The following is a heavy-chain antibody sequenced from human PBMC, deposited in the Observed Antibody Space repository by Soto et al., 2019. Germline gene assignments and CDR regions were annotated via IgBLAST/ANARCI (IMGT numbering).Heavy chain of an antibody. Sequence: PGGSLRLSCAASGFTFSDYYMSWIRQAPGKGLEWVSYISSSGSTIYYADSVKGRFTISRDNAKNSLYLQMNSLRAEDTAVYYCARAVGTIFGVVIINTHRDAFDIWGQGTMVTVSS. V-gene: IGHV3-11*01. CDR1: GFTFSDYY. CDR2: ISSSGSTI. D-gene: IGHD3-3*01. J-gene: IGHJ3*02. CDR3: ARAVGTIFGVVIINTHRDAFDI.